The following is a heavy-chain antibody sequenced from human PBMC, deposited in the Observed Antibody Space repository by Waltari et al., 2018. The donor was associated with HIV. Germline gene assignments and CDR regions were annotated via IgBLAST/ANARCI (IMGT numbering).Heavy chain of an antibody. CDR2: IYPRGST. CDR1: GYSISNGYY. CDR3: ARYQIVRFLEWSSDY. Sequence: QVQLQESGPGLVKLSGTLSLTCAVSGYSISNGYYWGWNRQHAGKGLAWIRSIYPRGSTYSTPPLRRRVAISVYTSQNQFSLNLNRMTAADTAVYYCARYQIVRFLEWSSDYCGHGILVTVS. V-gene: IGHV4-38-2*01. J-gene: IGHJ4*01. D-gene: IGHD3-3*01.